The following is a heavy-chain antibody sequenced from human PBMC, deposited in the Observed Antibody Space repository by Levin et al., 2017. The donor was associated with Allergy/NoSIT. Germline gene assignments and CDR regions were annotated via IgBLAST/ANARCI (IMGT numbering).Heavy chain of an antibody. V-gene: IGHV4-4*07. D-gene: IGHD3-10*01. CDR3: ARTSGSGSGTYYDVGYFDS. CDR1: GDSISSYY. CDR2: IYTSGST. J-gene: IGHJ4*02. Sequence: SETLSLTCTVSGDSISSYYWTWIRQPAGKGLEWIGRIYTSGSTNYNPSLKSRVTMSVDTSKNQFSLELRSVTAADTAVYYCARTSGSGSGTYYDVGYFDSWGQGTLDTVSS.